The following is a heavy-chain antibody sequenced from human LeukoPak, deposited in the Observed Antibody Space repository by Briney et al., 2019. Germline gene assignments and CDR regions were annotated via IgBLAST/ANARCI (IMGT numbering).Heavy chain of an antibody. V-gene: IGHV3-15*01. J-gene: IGHJ4*02. D-gene: IGHD3-22*01. CDR1: GFTISNAW. Sequence: PGGSLRLSCAASGFTISNAWMSWVRQAPGRGLEWVGRIKSKADGGTTDYAAPVKGRFTILRDDSKSIAYLQMNSLKTEDTAVYYCTRVRITMIVVVRYCDYWGQGTLVTVSS. CDR2: IKSKADGGTT. CDR3: TRVRITMIVVVRYCDY.